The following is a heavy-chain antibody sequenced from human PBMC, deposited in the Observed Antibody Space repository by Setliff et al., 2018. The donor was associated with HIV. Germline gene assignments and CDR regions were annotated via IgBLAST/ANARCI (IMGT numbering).Heavy chain of an antibody. CDR1: GNTLSEIY. D-gene: IGHD3-16*02. V-gene: IGHV1-46*01. J-gene: IGHJ4*02. CDR3: ARVQTVIPPSFDH. CDR2: LNPNGGST. Sequence: ASVKVSCKVSGNTLSEIYIHWVRQAPGQGLEWLGTLNPNGGSTTYAQKFQGRVTMTRDTSTSAVYMELRSLRSEDTAVYYCARVQTVIPPSFDHWGQGTLVTVSS.